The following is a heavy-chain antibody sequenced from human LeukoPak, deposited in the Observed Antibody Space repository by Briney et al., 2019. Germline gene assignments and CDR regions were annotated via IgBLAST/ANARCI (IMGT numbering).Heavy chain of an antibody. V-gene: IGHV4-4*07. D-gene: IGHD6-25*01. CDR1: IGSLRSFS. CDR2: IYPRECP. J-gene: IGHJ4*02. Sequence: SETLSLTCTVSIGSLRSFSWSWVRQPAGKGLEWIVRIYPRECPNHNTSLKSRVIISVEKSKNQFSLKLRSVTASENAVYYFAGVRHHVFDYWGEGNLVTVSS. CDR3: AGVRHHVFDY.